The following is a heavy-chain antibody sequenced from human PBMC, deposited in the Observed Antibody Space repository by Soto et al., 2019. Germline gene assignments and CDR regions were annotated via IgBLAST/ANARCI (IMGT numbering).Heavy chain of an antibody. D-gene: IGHD3-10*01. V-gene: IGHV1-18*01. Sequence: ASVKVSCKASGYTFHNYGITWVRQAPGQGLEWMGWISAYNGHTNYAQKLQGRVTMTTDTSTSTAYMELRSLRSDDTAVYYCDLGDYYGSGYGMDVWGQGTTVTFSS. CDR2: ISAYNGHT. CDR1: GYTFHNYG. CDR3: DLGDYYGSGYGMDV. J-gene: IGHJ6*02.